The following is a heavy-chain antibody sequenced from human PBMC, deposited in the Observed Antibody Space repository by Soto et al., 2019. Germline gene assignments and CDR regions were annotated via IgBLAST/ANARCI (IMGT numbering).Heavy chain of an antibody. Sequence: PGGSLRLSCTASGFPFSPYTMHWVRQAPGKGLEWVAVISYDGNNQYYADSVKGRLTISRDNSKNTLYLQMNSLRAEDTAVYYCARGGGFCGGDCYKGGVDYWGQGTLVTVSS. CDR3: ARGGGFCGGDCYKGGVDY. CDR1: GFPFSPYT. J-gene: IGHJ4*02. CDR2: ISYDGNNQ. V-gene: IGHV3-30-3*01. D-gene: IGHD2-21*02.